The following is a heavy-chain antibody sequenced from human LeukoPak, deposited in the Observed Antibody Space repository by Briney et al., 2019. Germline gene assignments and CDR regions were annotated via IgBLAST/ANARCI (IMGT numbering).Heavy chain of an antibody. CDR3: ARVGAAAVQAFDI. V-gene: IGHV3-48*01. CDR1: GFTFSSYS. Sequence: GGSLRLSCAASGFTFSSYSMNWVRQAPGKGLEWVSYISSSSSTIYYADSVKGRFTISRDNAKNSLYLQMNSLGAEDTAVYYCARVGAAAVQAFDIWGQGTMVTVSS. J-gene: IGHJ3*02. D-gene: IGHD6-13*01. CDR2: ISSSSSTI.